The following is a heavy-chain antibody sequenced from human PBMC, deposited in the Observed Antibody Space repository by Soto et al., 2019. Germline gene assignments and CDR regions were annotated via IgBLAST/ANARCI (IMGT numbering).Heavy chain of an antibody. CDR2: FWYDGSNK. CDR3: ARDGTFGAKGGSLDI. CDR1: GFTFRTYG. Sequence: GGSLRLSCAASGFTFRTYGIHFVRHAPFKGLEWVAIFWYDGSNKYYAESVKGRFTISRDNSKDTLYLQMNSLRAEDTAVYYCARDGTFGAKGGSLDIWGQGTMVTVSS. V-gene: IGHV3-33*01. J-gene: IGHJ3*02. D-gene: IGHD3-16*01.